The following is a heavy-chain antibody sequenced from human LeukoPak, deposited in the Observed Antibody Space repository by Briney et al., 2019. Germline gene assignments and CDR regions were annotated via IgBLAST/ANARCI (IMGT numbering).Heavy chain of an antibody. CDR2: IYYSGST. V-gene: IGHV4-59*08. D-gene: IGHD6-6*01. Sequence: SETLSLTCTVSGSSISSYYWSWIRQPPGKGLEWIGYIYYSGSTNYNPSLKSRVTISVDTSKNQFSLKLSSVTAADTAVYYCARQGIAARRDNWFDPWGQGSLVTVSS. J-gene: IGHJ5*02. CDR3: ARQGIAARRDNWFDP. CDR1: GSSISSYY.